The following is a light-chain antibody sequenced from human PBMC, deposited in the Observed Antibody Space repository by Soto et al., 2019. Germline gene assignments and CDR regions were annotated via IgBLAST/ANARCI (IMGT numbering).Light chain of an antibody. V-gene: IGKV3-20*01. CDR2: GAS. J-gene: IGKJ2*01. CDR3: QQYGGSPPYT. CDR1: QSVSSSY. Sequence: ESVLTQSPGTLSLSPGERATLSCRASQSVSSSYLAWYQQKPGQAPRLLIYGASSRATGVPARFSGSGSGTDFTLTISRLEPEDFAAYYCQQYGGSPPYTFGQGTKLEIK.